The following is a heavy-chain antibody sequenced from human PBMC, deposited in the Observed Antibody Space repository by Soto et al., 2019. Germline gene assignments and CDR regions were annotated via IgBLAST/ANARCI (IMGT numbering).Heavy chain of an antibody. CDR1: GYTFTSYA. V-gene: IGHV1-3*01. CDR2: INAGNGNT. J-gene: IGHJ4*02. CDR3: ARAPSWYNFDY. Sequence: ASVKVSCKASGYTFTSYAVHWVRQAPGQRLEWMGWINAGNGNTKYSQKFQGRVTITRDTSASTAYMELSSLSSEDTAVYYCARAPSWYNFDYWGQGTLVTVSS. D-gene: IGHD6-13*01.